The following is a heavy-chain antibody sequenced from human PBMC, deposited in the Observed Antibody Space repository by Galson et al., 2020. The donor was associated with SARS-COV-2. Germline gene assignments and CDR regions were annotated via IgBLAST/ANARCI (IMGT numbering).Heavy chain of an antibody. CDR1: GYTPTELS. J-gene: IGHJ5*02. CDR3: ATGPPYCGGDGPRWFDP. V-gene: IGHV1-24*01. D-gene: IGHD2-21*02. Sequence: ASMKVSCKVSGYTPTELSMHWVRQPPGKGLEWMGGFDPEDGETIYAQKFQGRVTMTEDTSTDTAYMELSSLRSEDTAVYYCATGPPYCGGDGPRWFDPWGQGTLVTVSS. CDR2: FDPEDGET.